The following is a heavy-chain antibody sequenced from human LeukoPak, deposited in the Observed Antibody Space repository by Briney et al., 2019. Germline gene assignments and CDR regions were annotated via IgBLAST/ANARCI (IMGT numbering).Heavy chain of an antibody. V-gene: IGHV3-30*04. CDR2: IPYDGSNK. Sequence: GGSLRLSCAASGFTFSSYAMHWVRQAPGKGLEWVAVIPYDGSNKYYADSVKGRFTISRDNSKNTLYLQMNSLRAEDTAVYYCAREIDWNFSYMDVWGKGTTVTISS. CDR3: AREIDWNFSYMDV. CDR1: GFTFSSYA. D-gene: IGHD3-9*01. J-gene: IGHJ6*03.